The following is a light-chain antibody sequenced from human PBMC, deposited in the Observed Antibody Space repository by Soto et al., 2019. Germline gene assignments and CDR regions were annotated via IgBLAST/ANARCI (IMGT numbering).Light chain of an antibody. V-gene: IGLV2-14*03. Sequence: QSALTQPASVSGSPGQSITISCTGTSSDIGAYNYVSWYQQHPGKAPKLMIYDVNIRPSGVSNRFSGSKSGNTASLTISGLQAEDEADYYCTSWTTSTTMIXGGGTKVTVL. J-gene: IGLJ2*01. CDR3: TSWTTSTTMI. CDR2: DVN. CDR1: SSDIGAYNY.